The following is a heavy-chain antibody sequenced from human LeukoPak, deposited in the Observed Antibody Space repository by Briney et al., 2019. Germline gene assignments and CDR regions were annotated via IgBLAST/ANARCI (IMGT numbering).Heavy chain of an antibody. Sequence: GGSLRLSCAASGFTFSSYSMNWVRQAPGKGLEWVSSISSSSSYIYYADSVKGRFTISRDNAKNSLYLQMNSLRAEDTAVYYCARDGVIGHDCFDYWGQGTLVTVSS. CDR1: GFTFSSYS. CDR3: ARDGVIGHDCFDY. V-gene: IGHV3-21*01. J-gene: IGHJ4*02. CDR2: ISSSSSYI. D-gene: IGHD5-12*01.